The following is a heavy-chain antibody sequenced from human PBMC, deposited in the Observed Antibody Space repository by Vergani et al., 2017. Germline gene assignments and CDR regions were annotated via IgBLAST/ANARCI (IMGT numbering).Heavy chain of an antibody. V-gene: IGHV4-39*07. J-gene: IGHJ5*02. CDR2: IYYSGST. CDR3: ARVTVVHSWFDP. CDR1: GGSISRSSYY. Sequence: QLQLQESGPGLLKPSETLSLTCTVSGGSISRSSYYWGWIRQPPGKGLEWIGSIYYSGSTYYNPSLKSRVTISVDTSKNQFSLKLSSVTATDTAVYYCARVTVVHSWFDPWGQGTLVTVSS. D-gene: IGHD4-23*01.